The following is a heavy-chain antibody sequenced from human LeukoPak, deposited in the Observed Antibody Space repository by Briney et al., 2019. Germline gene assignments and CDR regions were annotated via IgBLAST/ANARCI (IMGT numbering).Heavy chain of an antibody. CDR3: QRPHPMGVQQRYYFYT. Sequence: GSSVNVACNPATPIPSRYAIRWVRQAPGQGLEWMGGIIPIFGTANYAQKFQGRVTITADESTSTAYMELSSLRSDDTAVYYCQRPHPMGVQQRYYFYTWGPRTLVTVS. CDR2: IIPIFGTA. D-gene: IGHD6-13*01. J-gene: IGHJ4*02. CDR1: TPIPSRYA. V-gene: IGHV1-69*01.